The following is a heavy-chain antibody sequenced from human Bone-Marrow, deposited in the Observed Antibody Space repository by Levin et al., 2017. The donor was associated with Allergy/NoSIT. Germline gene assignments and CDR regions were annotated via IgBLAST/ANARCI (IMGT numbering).Heavy chain of an antibody. J-gene: IGHJ6*02. CDR2: IYYSGQT. CDR1: GGSISSSSHY. Sequence: SETLSLTCTVSGGSISSSSHYWAWIRQPPGKGLEWIGTIYYSGQTYYNSSLKSRVTISVDTSKNQFSLRLSPVTAADTAMFFCAKMSGGYNYHGMDVWGQGTTVTVSS. CDR3: AKMSGGYNYHGMDV. V-gene: IGHV4-39*07. D-gene: IGHD3-10*01.